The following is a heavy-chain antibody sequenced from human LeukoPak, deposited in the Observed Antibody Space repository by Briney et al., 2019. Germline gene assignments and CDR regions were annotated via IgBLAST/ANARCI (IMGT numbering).Heavy chain of an antibody. CDR2: INSDSRLM. V-gene: IGHV3-21*01. Sequence: GGSLRLSCAASGFTFSSYSMNWVRQAPGKGLEWVSSINSDSRLMYYADSVKGRFTISRDNAKNSLYLQMNSLRAEDTAVYYCARAGKAGYNWFDPWGQGTLVTVSS. CDR1: GFTFSSYS. J-gene: IGHJ5*02. CDR3: ARAGKAGYNWFDP. D-gene: IGHD6-19*01.